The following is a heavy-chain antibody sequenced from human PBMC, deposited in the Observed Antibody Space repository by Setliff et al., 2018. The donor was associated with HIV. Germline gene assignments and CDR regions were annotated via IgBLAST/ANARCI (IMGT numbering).Heavy chain of an antibody. Sequence: SETLSLTCAVYGGSFSDTYWTWIRQPPGKGLEWVGDINHGGTTNYNPSLKGRVAIAIDGSEKQFSLRLTSVTAADTSVYYCARGLRSSNWYGDKYFYAFDVWGQGTMVTVSS. V-gene: IGHV4-34*01. CDR3: ARGLRSSNWYGDKYFYAFDV. J-gene: IGHJ3*01. CDR1: GGSFSDTY. D-gene: IGHD6-13*01. CDR2: INHGGTT.